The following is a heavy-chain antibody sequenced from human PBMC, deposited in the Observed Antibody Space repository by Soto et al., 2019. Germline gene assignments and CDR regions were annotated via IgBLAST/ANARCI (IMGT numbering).Heavy chain of an antibody. Sequence: QVQLVQSGAEVKKPGASVKVSCKASGYTFTTYYKHWVRQTSGQGLERMGIISPDGGRTSYAQKFQGRVTMTRDTSTSTVYMELSSLRSEDTAVYYCATRDPGHYWGQGTLVTVSS. J-gene: IGHJ4*02. CDR2: ISPDGGRT. CDR3: ATRDPGHY. V-gene: IGHV1-46*01. CDR1: GYTFTTYY.